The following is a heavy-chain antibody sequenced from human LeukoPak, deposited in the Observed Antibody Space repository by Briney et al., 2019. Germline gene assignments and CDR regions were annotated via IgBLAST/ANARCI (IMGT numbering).Heavy chain of an antibody. CDR3: AKRGVVIRGLLVIGYHQEAYLYDF. Sequence: PGGSLRLSCVVSGLILSNYAMTWVRQAPGKGLEWVSYISERGGSTTYADSVKGRFTISRDTSLNTLYLQMNNLRAEDTAVYFCAKRGVVIRGLLVIGYHQEAYLYDFWGQGVLVTVSS. CDR1: GLILSNYA. J-gene: IGHJ4*02. D-gene: IGHD3-10*01. V-gene: IGHV3-23*01. CDR2: ISERGGST.